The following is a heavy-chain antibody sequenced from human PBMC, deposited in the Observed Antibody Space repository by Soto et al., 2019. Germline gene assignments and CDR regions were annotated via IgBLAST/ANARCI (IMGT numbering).Heavy chain of an antibody. Sequence: GGSLRLSCAASGFTFSDYYMSWIRQAPGKGLEWVSYISSSGDTIYYADSVKGRFTISRDSAKNSLYLQMNSLRAEDTAVYYCATDVSCTRGNNGLDGWGQGTTVAVSS. CDR3: ATDVSCTRGNNGLDG. J-gene: IGHJ6*02. D-gene: IGHD2-8*01. CDR1: GFTFSDYY. CDR2: ISSSGDTI. V-gene: IGHV3-11*01.